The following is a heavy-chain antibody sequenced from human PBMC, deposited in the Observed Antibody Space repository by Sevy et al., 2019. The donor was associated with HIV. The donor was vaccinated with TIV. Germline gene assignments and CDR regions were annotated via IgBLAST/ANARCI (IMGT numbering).Heavy chain of an antibody. CDR1: GYTLSELS. D-gene: IGHD3-22*01. V-gene: IGHV1-24*01. J-gene: IGHJ4*02. Sequence: ASVKVCCKVSGYTLSELSMHWVRQPPGKGLEWMGRFDPDDGETIYAQRFQGRVTMTEDTSADTAYMELSSLRSEDTAIYYCATAREYYSDNSGYLDYWGQGTPVTVSS. CDR3: ATAREYYSDNSGYLDY. CDR2: FDPDDGET.